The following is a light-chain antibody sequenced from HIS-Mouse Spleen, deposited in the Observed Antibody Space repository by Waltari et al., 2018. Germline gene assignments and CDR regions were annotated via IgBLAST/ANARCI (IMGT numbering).Light chain of an antibody. V-gene: IGKV2-28*01. Sequence: DIVMTQSPLSLPVTPGEPASISCRSSQGLLHSNGYNYLDWYLQKPAQSPQLLIYLGSNRASGLPGRFSGSRSGTDFTLKISRVEAEDVGVYYCMQALQTPSTFGGGTKVEIK. CDR3: MQALQTPST. CDR2: LGS. CDR1: QGLLHSNGYNY. J-gene: IGKJ4*01.